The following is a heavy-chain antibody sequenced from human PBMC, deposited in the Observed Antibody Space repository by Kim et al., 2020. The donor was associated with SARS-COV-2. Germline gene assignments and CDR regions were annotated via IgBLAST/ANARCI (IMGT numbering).Heavy chain of an antibody. V-gene: IGHV1-69*13. J-gene: IGHJ2*01. CDR3: ARDPPGYSSSWYGYFDL. Sequence: SVKVSCKASGGTFSSYAISWVRQAPGQGLEWMGGIIPIFGTANYAQKFQGRVTITADESTSTAYMELSSLRSEDTAVYYCARDPPGYSSSWYGYFDLWGRGTLVTVSS. CDR2: IIPIFGTA. CDR1: GGTFSSYA. D-gene: IGHD6-13*01.